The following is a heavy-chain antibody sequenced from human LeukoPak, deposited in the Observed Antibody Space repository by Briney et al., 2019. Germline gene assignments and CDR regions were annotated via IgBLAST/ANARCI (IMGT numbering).Heavy chain of an antibody. Sequence: SETLSLTRAVYGGSFSAYYWSWVRQPPGKGLEWIGEINHSGSTNYNPSLKSRVTISADTSKNQFSLKLSSATAADTALYYCASSSDYGDYDAFDVWGQGTMVTVS. CDR2: INHSGST. V-gene: IGHV4-34*01. J-gene: IGHJ3*01. CDR3: ASSSDYGDYDAFDV. CDR1: GGSFSAYY. D-gene: IGHD4-17*01.